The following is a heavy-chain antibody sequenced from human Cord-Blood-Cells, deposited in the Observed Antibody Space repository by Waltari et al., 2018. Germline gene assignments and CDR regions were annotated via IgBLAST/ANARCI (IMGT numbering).Heavy chain of an antibody. V-gene: IGHV4-34*01. Sequence: QVQLQQWGPGLLKPSDTLSLTCAVHGGSFRGYYRSWIRQPPGKGLEWIGEINHSGSTNSNPSRKSRVTISVDTSKNQFSLKLSSVTAADTAVYYCARGPDLWFGELYFDYWGQGTLVTVSS. J-gene: IGHJ4*02. CDR2: INHSGST. D-gene: IGHD3-10*01. CDR3: ARGPDLWFGELYFDY. CDR1: GGSFRGYY.